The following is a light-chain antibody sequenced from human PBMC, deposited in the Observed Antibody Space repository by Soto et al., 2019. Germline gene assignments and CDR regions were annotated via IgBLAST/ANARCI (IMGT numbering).Light chain of an antibody. V-gene: IGKV3-11*01. Sequence: EIVLTLSPATLSLSPGERASLSCRASQSVSNYLAWYQQKPGQAPRLLIYGASNRATDIPDRFSGSGSGTDFTLTISSLDPEDFAVYYCHQRSKWPLTFGGGTKVDTK. CDR1: QSVSNY. J-gene: IGKJ4*01. CDR2: GAS. CDR3: HQRSKWPLT.